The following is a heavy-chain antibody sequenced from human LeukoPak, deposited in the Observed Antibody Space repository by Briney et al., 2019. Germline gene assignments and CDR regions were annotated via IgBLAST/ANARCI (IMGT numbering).Heavy chain of an antibody. D-gene: IGHD1-26*01. J-gene: IGHJ5*02. CDR2: IDPSDSYI. Sequence: GESLRISCKGSGYSFTSYWISWVRPMPGKGLEWMGRIDPSDSYINYSPSFQGHVTISADKSISAAYLQWRSLKASDTAMYYCARLVAYGGSPSDHWGQGTLVTVSS. CDR1: GYSFTSYW. CDR3: ARLVAYGGSPSDH. V-gene: IGHV5-10-1*01.